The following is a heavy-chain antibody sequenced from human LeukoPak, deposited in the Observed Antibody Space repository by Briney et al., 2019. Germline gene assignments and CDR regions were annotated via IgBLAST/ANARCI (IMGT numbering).Heavy chain of an antibody. J-gene: IGHJ4*02. D-gene: IGHD2-15*01. Sequence: GESLKISCKGSGYSFTSYWIGWVRQMPGKGLEWMGIIYPGDSDTRYSPSFQGQVTISADKSISTAYLQWSSLKASDTAMYYCARGGSCSSGSCYFDYWGQGTLVTVSS. CDR2: IYPGDSDT. CDR3: ARGGSCSSGSCYFDY. V-gene: IGHV5-51*01. CDR1: GYSFTSYW.